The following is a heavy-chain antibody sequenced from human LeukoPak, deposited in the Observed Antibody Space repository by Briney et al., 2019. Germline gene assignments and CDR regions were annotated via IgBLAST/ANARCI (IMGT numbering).Heavy chain of an antibody. V-gene: IGHV3-53*01. CDR1: GFTVSSTY. Sequence: PGGSLRLSCAASGFTVSSTYMSWVRQAPGKGLEWVSVIYSGGNIYYIDSVKGRFTISRDNAKNSLYLQMSNLRAEDTAVYFCARGGGLDVWGQGATVTVSS. D-gene: IGHD3-16*01. CDR2: IYSGGNI. J-gene: IGHJ6*02. CDR3: ARGGGLDV.